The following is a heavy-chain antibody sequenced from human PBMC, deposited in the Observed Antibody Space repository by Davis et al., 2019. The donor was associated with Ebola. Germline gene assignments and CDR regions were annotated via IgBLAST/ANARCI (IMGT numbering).Heavy chain of an antibody. CDR2: IYSGGST. CDR3: AHYTPRYYYGMDV. CDR1: GFTFSDYY. V-gene: IGHV3-66*01. Sequence: GGSLRLSCAASGFTFSDYYMSWIRQAPGKGLEWVSVIYSGGSTYYADSVKGRFTISRDNSKNTLYLQMNSLRAEDTAVYYCAHYTPRYYYGMDVWGQGTTVTVSS. D-gene: IGHD4-11*01. J-gene: IGHJ6*02.